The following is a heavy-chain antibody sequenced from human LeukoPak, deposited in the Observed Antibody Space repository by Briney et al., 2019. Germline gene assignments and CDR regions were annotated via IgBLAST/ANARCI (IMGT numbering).Heavy chain of an antibody. CDR1: GFTFSKNA. V-gene: IGHV3-23*01. Sequence: PGGSLRLSCVASGFTFSKNALSWVRQTPGKGLECVSAISGDGRSPYYADSVKGRFTISRDDSKNTVYLQMNSLRVEDSAVYYCARDPGAFPYFFDYWGQGTLVTVSS. J-gene: IGHJ4*02. D-gene: IGHD4/OR15-4a*01. CDR3: ARDPGAFPYFFDY. CDR2: ISGDGRSP.